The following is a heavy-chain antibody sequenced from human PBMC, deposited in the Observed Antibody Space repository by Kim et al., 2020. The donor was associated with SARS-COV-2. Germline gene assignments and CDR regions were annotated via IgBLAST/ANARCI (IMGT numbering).Heavy chain of an antibody. CDR1: GGSISSSNW. V-gene: IGHV4-4*02. CDR3: ARDRGVLVWFGEFGWFDP. D-gene: IGHD3-10*01. J-gene: IGHJ5*02. CDR2: IYHSGST. Sequence: SETLSLTCAVSGGSISSSNWWSWVRQPPGKGLEWIGEIYHSGSTNYNPSLKSRVTISVDKSKNQFSLKLSSVTAADTAVYYCARDRGVLVWFGEFGWFDPWGQGTLVTVSS.